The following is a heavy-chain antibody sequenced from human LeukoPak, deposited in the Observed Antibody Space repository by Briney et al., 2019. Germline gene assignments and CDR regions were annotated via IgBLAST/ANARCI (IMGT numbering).Heavy chain of an antibody. J-gene: IGHJ4*02. D-gene: IGHD2-8*01. CDR3: ARGLMVYAMWPSVFDY. CDR2: IKQDGSET. V-gene: IGHV3-7*04. Sequence: GGSLRLSCGASGFIFTTYWMNWVRQAPGKGLEWVANIKQDGSETYYVDSVKGRFTISRDNAKNSLYLQMNSLRAEDTAVYYCARGLMVYAMWPSVFDYWGQGTLVTVSS. CDR1: GFIFTTYW.